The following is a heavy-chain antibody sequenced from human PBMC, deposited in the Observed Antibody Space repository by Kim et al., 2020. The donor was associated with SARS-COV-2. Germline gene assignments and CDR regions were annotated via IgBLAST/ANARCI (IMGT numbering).Heavy chain of an antibody. Sequence: GGSLRLSCAASGFTFSSYTMNWVRQAPGNWLEWVSSISGSGTYIHYADSVKGRFTISRDNAKNSLFLQMNSLRVEDRAMYYCSGSPPDYYGMDVWGQGTT. V-gene: IGHV3-21*06. CDR1: GFTFSSYT. J-gene: IGHJ6*02. CDR3: SGSPPDYYGMDV. CDR2: ISGSGTYI. D-gene: IGHD1-26*01.